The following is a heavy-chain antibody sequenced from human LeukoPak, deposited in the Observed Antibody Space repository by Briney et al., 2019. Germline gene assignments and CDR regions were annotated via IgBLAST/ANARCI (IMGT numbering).Heavy chain of an antibody. CDR2: NNPNSGGT. J-gene: IGHJ6*02. V-gene: IGHV1-2*06. Sequence: ASVKVSCKASGYTFTGYYMHWVRQAPGQGLEWMGRNNPNSGGTNYTQKFQGRVTMTRDTSISTAYMELSRLRPDDTAVYYCARAGITIFGVVTPYYYYGMDVWGQGTTVTVSS. CDR3: ARAGITIFGVVTPYYYYGMDV. D-gene: IGHD3-3*01. CDR1: GYTFTGYY.